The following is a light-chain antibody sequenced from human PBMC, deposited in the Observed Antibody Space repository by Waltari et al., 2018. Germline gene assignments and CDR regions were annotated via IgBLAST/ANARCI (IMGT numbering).Light chain of an antibody. CDR3: CSYTGTYTLGV. CDR2: EGT. J-gene: IGLJ3*02. CDR1: SSDVGAYDH. V-gene: IGLV2-8*01. Sequence: QSALTQPPSASGSPGQSVTISCTGTSSDVGAYDHVSWYQQHLGKAPQLLISEGTKRPSGVPDRFSGSKSGNTASLTVSGLQADDEADYYCCSYTGTYTLGVFGGGTKLTVL.